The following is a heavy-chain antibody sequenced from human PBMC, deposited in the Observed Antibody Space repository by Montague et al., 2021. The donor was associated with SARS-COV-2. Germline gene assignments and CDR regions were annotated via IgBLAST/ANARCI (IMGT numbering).Heavy chain of an antibody. D-gene: IGHD3-16*01. Sequence: SETLSLTCTVSGASINGHHWSWIRQPPGKGLEWIGYMKSSGSTNYKPSLKSRVTISVDTSKKQVSLKMISVTAADTAVYYCARDLGDRDGGFDYWGQGTLATVPS. CDR1: GASINGHH. CDR3: ARDLGDRDGGFDY. J-gene: IGHJ4*02. CDR2: MKSSGST. V-gene: IGHV4-59*11.